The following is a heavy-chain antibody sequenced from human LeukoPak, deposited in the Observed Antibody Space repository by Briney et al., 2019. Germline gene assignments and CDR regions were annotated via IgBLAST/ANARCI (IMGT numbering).Heavy chain of an antibody. J-gene: IGHJ6*02. CDR2: IIPIFGTA. Sequence: GASVKVSCKASGYTFTGYQIHWVRQAPGQGLEWMGRIIPIFGTANYGQKLQGRVTITADTSTSTAYMELSSLRSEDTAVYYCARTNYYDSSGYQGAGTYYYGMDVWGQGTTVTVSS. CDR1: GYTFTGYQ. V-gene: IGHV1-69*06. CDR3: ARTNYYDSSGYQGAGTYYYGMDV. D-gene: IGHD3-22*01.